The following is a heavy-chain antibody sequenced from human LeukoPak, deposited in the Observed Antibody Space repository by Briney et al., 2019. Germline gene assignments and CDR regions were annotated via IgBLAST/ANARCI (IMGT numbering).Heavy chain of an antibody. Sequence: SETLSLTCAVYGGSFRGYYWSWIRQPPGKGLEWIGEINHSGSTNYNPSLKSRVTISVDTSKNQFSLRLSSVTAADTAVYYCARVLEGSSGQHWYFDLWVRGTLVTVSS. D-gene: IGHD6-19*01. CDR1: GGSFRGYY. CDR2: INHSGST. V-gene: IGHV4-34*01. J-gene: IGHJ2*01. CDR3: ARVLEGSSGQHWYFDL.